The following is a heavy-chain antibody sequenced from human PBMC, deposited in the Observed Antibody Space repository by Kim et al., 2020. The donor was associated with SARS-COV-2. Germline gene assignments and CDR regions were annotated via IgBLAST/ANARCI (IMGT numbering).Heavy chain of an antibody. V-gene: IGHV4-39*01. Sequence: SETLSLTCTVSGGSISSSSYYWGWIRQPPGKGLEWIGSIYYSGSTYYNPSLKSRVTISVDTSKNQFSLKLSSVTAADTAVYYCARLATIFGVVPDGMDVWGQGTTVTVSS. CDR3: ARLATIFGVVPDGMDV. D-gene: IGHD3-3*01. CDR1: GGSISSSSYY. CDR2: IYYSGST. J-gene: IGHJ6*02.